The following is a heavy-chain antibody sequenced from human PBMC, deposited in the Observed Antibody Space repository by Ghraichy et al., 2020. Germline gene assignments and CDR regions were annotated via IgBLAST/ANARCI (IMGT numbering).Heavy chain of an antibody. D-gene: IGHD2-2*01. CDR1: GYTFTSYG. V-gene: IGHV1-18*01. Sequence: VKVSCKASGYTFTSYGISWVRQAPGQGLEWMGWISAYNGNTNYAQKLQGRVTMTTDTSTSTAYMELRSLRSDDTAVYYCARVPEDIVVVPAATYFDYWGQGTLVTVSS. CDR3: ARVPEDIVVVPAATYFDY. J-gene: IGHJ4*02. CDR2: ISAYNGNT.